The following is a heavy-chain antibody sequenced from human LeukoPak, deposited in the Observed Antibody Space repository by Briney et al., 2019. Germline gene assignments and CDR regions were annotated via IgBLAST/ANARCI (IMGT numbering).Heavy chain of an antibody. CDR3: AKKAYCSGGVCYAPGY. D-gene: IGHD2-8*02. CDR1: GFTFSSYA. Sequence: GGSLRLSCAASGFTFSSYAMSWVRQAPGKGLEWVSTISSSGDATYYADSVKGRFTISRDNSKNTLYLQMNSLRVEDTAVYYCAKKAYCSGGVCYAPGYWGQGTLVTVSS. V-gene: IGHV3-23*01. J-gene: IGHJ4*02. CDR2: ISSSGDAT.